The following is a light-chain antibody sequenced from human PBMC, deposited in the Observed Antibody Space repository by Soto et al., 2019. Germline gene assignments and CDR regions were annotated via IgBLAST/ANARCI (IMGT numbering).Light chain of an antibody. V-gene: IGKV3-11*01. CDR2: DAS. CDR3: QQRRSWPLT. J-gene: IGKJ4*01. Sequence: EIVLTQSPATLSLSPGERANLSCGASQSVSSFLAWYQQKPGQAPRLLIHDASSRATGIPARFSGSGSGTDFTLTISSLEPEDFVVYYCQQRRSWPLTFGEGTKVEIK. CDR1: QSVSSF.